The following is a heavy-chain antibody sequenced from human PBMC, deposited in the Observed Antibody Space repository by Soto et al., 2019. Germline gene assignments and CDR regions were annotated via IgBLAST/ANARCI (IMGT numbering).Heavy chain of an antibody. CDR1: GFTFSSYA. CDR3: ANRIVVVTAIYLGY. Sequence: GSLRLSCAASGFTFSSYAMSWVRQAPGKGLEWVSAISGSGGSTYYADSVKGRFTISRDNSKNTLYLQMNSLRAEDTAVYYCANRIVVVTAIYLGYWGQGTLVTVSS. J-gene: IGHJ4*02. D-gene: IGHD2-21*02. CDR2: ISGSGGST. V-gene: IGHV3-23*01.